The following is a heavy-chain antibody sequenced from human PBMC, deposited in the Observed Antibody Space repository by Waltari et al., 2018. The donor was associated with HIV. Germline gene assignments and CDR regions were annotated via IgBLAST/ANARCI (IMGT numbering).Heavy chain of an antibody. CDR3: ARGDGYAYPN. V-gene: IGHV3-74*01. CDR2: INSEGSST. J-gene: IGHJ4*02. D-gene: IGHD5-12*01. Sequence: EVPLVESGGGLVQPGGSLRLSCAASGFTFRSYWMHWVRQAPGKGLVCVSLINSEGSSTSYADSVKGRFTISRDNAKNTLYLQMNSLRVEDTAVYYCARGDGYAYPNWGQGTLVTVSS. CDR1: GFTFRSYW.